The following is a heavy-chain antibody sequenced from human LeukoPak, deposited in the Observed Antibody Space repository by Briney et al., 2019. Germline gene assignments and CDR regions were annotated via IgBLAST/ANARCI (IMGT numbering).Heavy chain of an antibody. D-gene: IGHD2-15*01. Sequence: GGSLRLSCAASGFTFSSYSMNWVRQAPGKGLEWVSSISSSSSYIYYADSVKGRFTISRDNAKNSLYLQMNSLRAEDTAVYYCARGTADIVVVVAAIGGYWGQGTLVTVSS. CDR3: ARGTADIVVVVAAIGGY. CDR2: ISSSSSYI. J-gene: IGHJ4*02. CDR1: GFTFSSYS. V-gene: IGHV3-21*01.